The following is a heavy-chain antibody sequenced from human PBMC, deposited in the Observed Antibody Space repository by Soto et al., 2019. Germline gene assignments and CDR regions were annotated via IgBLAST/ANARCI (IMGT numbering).Heavy chain of an antibody. D-gene: IGHD1-1*01. CDR2: ISAHNGNT. J-gene: IGHJ4*02. CDR1: GYTFTSYG. Sequence: QVHLVQSGAEVKKPGASVKVSCKGSGYTFTSYGITWVRQAPGLGLEWMGWISAHNGNTDYAQKLQGRVTVTRDTATSTAYMELMSLRSDDTAVYYCARGRYGDYWGQGALVTVSS. V-gene: IGHV1-18*01. CDR3: ARGRYGDY.